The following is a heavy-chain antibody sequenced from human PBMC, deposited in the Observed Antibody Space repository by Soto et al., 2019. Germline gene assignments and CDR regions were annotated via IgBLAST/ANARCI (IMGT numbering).Heavy chain of an antibody. CDR1: GFSFSTYS. J-gene: IGHJ4*02. CDR3: ARGLVTQGYYFDY. V-gene: IGHV3-21*01. Sequence: GGSLRLSCAASGFSFSTYSMNWVRQAPGKGLEWISSISSSSSSIYYADSVKGRFTISRDNAKNSLYLQMNSLRAEDTAVYYCARGLVTQGYYFDYWGQGALVTVSS. D-gene: IGHD2-21*02. CDR2: ISSSSSSI.